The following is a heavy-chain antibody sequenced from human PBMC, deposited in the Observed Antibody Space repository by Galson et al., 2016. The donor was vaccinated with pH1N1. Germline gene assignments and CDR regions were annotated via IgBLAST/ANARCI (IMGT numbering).Heavy chain of an antibody. CDR2: ISGNGSST. J-gene: IGHJ3*02. CDR1: GITFSNSA. V-gene: IGHV3-23*01. CDR3: AKDRDGDYTGGDAFDI. Sequence: SLRLSCAASGITFSNSAMSWVRQAPGKGLEWISVISGNGSSTYYADSVKGRFTISRDNSKYTLFLQMNSLRVEDTAVYYCAKDRDGDYTGGDAFDIWGQGTMVTVSS. D-gene: IGHD4-17*01.